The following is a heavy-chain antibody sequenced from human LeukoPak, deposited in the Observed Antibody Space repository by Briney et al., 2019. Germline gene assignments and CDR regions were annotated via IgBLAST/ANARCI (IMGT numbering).Heavy chain of an antibody. Sequence: GGSLRLSCAASGFTFDDYAMHWVRQVPGKGQEWVSGISWNSGSIGYADSVKGRFAISRDNAENSLYLQMNSLRADDMALYYCAKGDGYTLRGAFDYWGQGTLVTVSS. D-gene: IGHD5-24*01. CDR2: ISWNSGSI. V-gene: IGHV3-9*03. J-gene: IGHJ4*02. CDR1: GFTFDDYA. CDR3: AKGDGYTLRGAFDY.